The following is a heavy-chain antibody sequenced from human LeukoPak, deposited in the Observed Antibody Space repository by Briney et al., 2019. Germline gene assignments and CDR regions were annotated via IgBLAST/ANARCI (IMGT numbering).Heavy chain of an antibody. Sequence: SETLSLTCAVPGGSISSYTWSWIRQPPGKGLEWIAYIYFSGTTNYNPSLKSRVIISVDTSTNQFSLKLSSVTAADTALYYCARHIYGASVAFDIWGQGTMVTVSS. V-gene: IGHV4-59*08. CDR1: GGSISSYT. CDR2: IYFSGTT. J-gene: IGHJ3*02. D-gene: IGHD4-17*01. CDR3: ARHIYGASVAFDI.